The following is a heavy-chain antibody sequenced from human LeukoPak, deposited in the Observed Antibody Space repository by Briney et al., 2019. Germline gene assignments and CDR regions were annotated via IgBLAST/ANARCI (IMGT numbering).Heavy chain of an antibody. Sequence: GSLRLSCAASGFTFSSYEMNWVRQAPGKGLEWVSYISSSGSTIYYADSVKGRFTISRDNAKNSLYLQMNSLRAEDTAVYYCARGTLISYYYMDVWGKGTTVTVSS. J-gene: IGHJ6*03. D-gene: IGHD3-10*01. CDR1: GFTFSSYE. CDR2: ISSSGSTI. CDR3: ARGTLISYYYMDV. V-gene: IGHV3-48*03.